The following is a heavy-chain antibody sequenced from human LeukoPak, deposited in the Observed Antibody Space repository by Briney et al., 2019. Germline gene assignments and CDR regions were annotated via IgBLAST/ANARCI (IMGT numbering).Heavy chain of an antibody. CDR1: GGSISSSSYY. Sequence: PSETLSLTRTVSGGSISSSSYYWGWIRQPPGKGLEWIGSIYYSGSTYYNPSLKSRVTISVDTSKNQFSLKLSSVTAADTAVYYCASPGYCSGGSCLDGMDVWGQGTTVTVSS. CDR3: ASPGYCSGGSCLDGMDV. V-gene: IGHV4-39*01. CDR2: IYYSGST. J-gene: IGHJ6*02. D-gene: IGHD2-15*01.